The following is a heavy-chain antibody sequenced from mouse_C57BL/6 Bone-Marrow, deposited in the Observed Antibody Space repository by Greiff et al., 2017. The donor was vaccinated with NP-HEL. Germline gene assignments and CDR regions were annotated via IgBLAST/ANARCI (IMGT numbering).Heavy chain of an antibody. Sequence: VQRVESGAELARPGASVKLSCKASGYTFTSYGISWVKQRTGQGLEWIGEIYPRGGNTYYNEKFKGKATLTADKSSSTAYMELRSLTSEDSAVYFCAKSNPAYWGQGTLVTVSA. J-gene: IGHJ3*01. CDR1: GYTFTSYG. CDR3: AKSNPAY. CDR2: IYPRGGNT. D-gene: IGHD2-5*01. V-gene: IGHV1-81*01.